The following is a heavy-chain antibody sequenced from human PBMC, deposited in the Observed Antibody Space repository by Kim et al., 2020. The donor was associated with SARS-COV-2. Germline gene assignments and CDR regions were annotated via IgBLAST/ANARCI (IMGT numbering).Heavy chain of an antibody. CDR2: INPSGDSP. Sequence: ASVKVSCEASGDTFISYYMNWVRQAPGQGLEWMGIINPSGDSPRYAQKFQGRVTMTRDTSTSTVYMEVVSLKSEDTAVYYCATTLGYCTNGICPFYYWGQGTLVTVSS. J-gene: IGHJ4*02. D-gene: IGHD2-8*01. V-gene: IGHV1-46*01. CDR1: GDTFISYY. CDR3: ATTLGYCTNGICPFYY.